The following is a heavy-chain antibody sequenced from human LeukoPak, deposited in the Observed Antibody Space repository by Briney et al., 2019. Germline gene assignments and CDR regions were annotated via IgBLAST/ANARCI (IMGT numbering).Heavy chain of an antibody. CDR2: ISAYNGNT. V-gene: IGHV1-18*01. CDR1: GYTFTSYG. J-gene: IGHJ4*02. CDR3: ARVRFLEWLLYYYFDY. Sequence: ASVKVSCKASGYTFTSYGISWVRQAPGQGLEWMGWISAYNGNTNYAQKLQGRVTMTTDSSTSTAYMELRSLRSDDTAVYYCARVRFLEWLLYYYFDYWGQGTLVTVSS. D-gene: IGHD3-3*01.